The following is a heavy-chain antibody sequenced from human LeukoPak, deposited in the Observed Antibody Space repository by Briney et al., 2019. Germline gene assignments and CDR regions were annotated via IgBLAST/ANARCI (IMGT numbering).Heavy chain of an antibody. D-gene: IGHD3-22*01. Sequence: HPGGSLRLSCAASEFTFSSYGMHWVRQAPGKGLEWVAVISYDGSNKYYADSVRGRFTISRDNSKNTLYLQMNSLKIEDTAVYYCTTDPGDHYDGSGLTYWGQGTLVTVSS. J-gene: IGHJ4*02. CDR3: TTDPGDHYDGSGLTY. CDR2: ISYDGSNK. CDR1: EFTFSSYG. V-gene: IGHV3-30*03.